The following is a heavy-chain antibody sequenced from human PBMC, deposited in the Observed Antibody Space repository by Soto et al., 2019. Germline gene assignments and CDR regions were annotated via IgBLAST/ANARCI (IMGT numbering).Heavy chain of an antibody. V-gene: IGHV4-4*02. Sequence: PSETLSLTCAVSGGSISSSNWWSWVRQPPGKGLEWIGEIYHSGSTNYNPSLKSRVTISVDKSKNQFSLKLSSVTAADTAMYYCVRMGFSGDGYLSYYYYGMDVWGQGTTVTVSS. D-gene: IGHD2-21*01. CDR2: IYHSGST. CDR1: GGSISSSNW. CDR3: VRMGFSGDGYLSYYYYGMDV. J-gene: IGHJ6*02.